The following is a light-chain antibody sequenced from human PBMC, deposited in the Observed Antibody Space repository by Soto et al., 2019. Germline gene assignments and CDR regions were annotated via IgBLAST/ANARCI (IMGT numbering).Light chain of an antibody. J-gene: IGLJ3*02. Sequence: QSVLTQPASVSGSPGQSITISCTGTSNDVGDYNYVSWYQLHPGKAPKLMLYDVSSRPSGVSDRFSGSKFGNTASLTVSGLQAEDEAEYYCSSYTSSNSVVFGGGTKLTVL. V-gene: IGLV2-14*01. CDR2: DVS. CDR3: SSYTSSNSVV. CDR1: SNDVGDYNY.